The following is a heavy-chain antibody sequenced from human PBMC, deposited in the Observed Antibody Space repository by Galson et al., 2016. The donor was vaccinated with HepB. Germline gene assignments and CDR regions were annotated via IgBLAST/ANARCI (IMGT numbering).Heavy chain of an antibody. CDR2: ITPGHAT. Sequence: SLRLSCAGSGFTFSAYTLNWVRQAPGRGLEWVSSITPGHATYYSESVKGRFTVSRGTSLYLQMTSLRDEDTAVYYCARPPRGTYEGFGFDHWGRGTRVTVSS. J-gene: IGHJ4*02. D-gene: IGHD3-16*01. CDR3: ARPPRGTYEGFGFDH. CDR1: GFTFSAYT. V-gene: IGHV3-69-1*02.